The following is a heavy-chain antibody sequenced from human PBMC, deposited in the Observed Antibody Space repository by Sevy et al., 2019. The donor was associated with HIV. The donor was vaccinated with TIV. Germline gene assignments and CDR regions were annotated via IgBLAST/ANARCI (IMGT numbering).Heavy chain of an antibody. CDR3: ATTYYFESSSPPVPNY. CDR2: ISRSGEST. V-gene: IGHV3-23*01. CDR1: RLIFSRYA. J-gene: IGHJ4*02. D-gene: IGHD3-22*01. Sequence: GGSLRLSCAGSRLIFSRYAMSWVRQAPGKGLEWVSAISRSGESTYYADSVKGRFTISRDTSKNTLYLQMNNLRAEDTAVYYCATTYYFESSSPPVPNYWGQGTLVTVSS.